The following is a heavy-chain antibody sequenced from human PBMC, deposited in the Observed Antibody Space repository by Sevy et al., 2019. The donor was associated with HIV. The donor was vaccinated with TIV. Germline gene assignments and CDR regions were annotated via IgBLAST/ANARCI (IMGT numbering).Heavy chain of an antibody. J-gene: IGHJ3*02. CDR3: ARDRRIQLWFPQVRSGTPGGDAFDI. Sequence: GESLKISCAASGFTFSSYWMSWVRQAPGKGLEWVANIKQDGSEKYYVDSVKGRFTISRDNAKNSLYLQMNSLRAEDTAVYYCARDRRIQLWFPQVRSGTPGGDAFDIWGQGTMVTVSS. CDR1: GFTFSSYW. V-gene: IGHV3-7*01. D-gene: IGHD5-18*01. CDR2: IKQDGSEK.